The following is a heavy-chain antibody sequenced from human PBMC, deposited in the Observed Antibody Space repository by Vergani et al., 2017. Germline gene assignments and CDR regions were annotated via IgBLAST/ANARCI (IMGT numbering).Heavy chain of an antibody. CDR2: LSASDRRT. J-gene: IGHJ4*02. CDR1: GFTFSSYG. Sequence: QVQLVESGGGVVQPGGSLSLSCAASGFTFSSYGMHWVRQAPGKGLEWVSTLSASDRRTHYADSVKGRFTISRDISKNTLSLQMNSLTAEDTAIYYCAGPQGTSAYYYGGFDYWGQGILVTVSS. V-gene: IGHV3-NL1*01. CDR3: AGPQGTSAYYYGGFDY. D-gene: IGHD3-22*01.